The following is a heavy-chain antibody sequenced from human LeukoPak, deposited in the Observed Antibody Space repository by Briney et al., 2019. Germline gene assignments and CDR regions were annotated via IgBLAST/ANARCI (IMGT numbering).Heavy chain of an antibody. V-gene: IGHV4-34*01. D-gene: IGHD3-10*01. J-gene: IGHJ1*01. CDR1: GGSFSGYY. CDR3: ARPLSTVVRGFQH. CDR2: INHSGST. Sequence: PSETLSLTCAVYGGSFSGYYWSWIRQPPGKGLEWIGEINHSGSTNYNPSLKSRVTISVDTSKNQFSLKLSSVTAADTAVYYCARPLSTVVRGFQHWGQGTLVTVSS.